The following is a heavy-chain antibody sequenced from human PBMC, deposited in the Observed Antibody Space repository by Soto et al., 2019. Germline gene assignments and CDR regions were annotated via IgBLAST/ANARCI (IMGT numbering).Heavy chain of an antibody. CDR2: ISTYKKDT. J-gene: IGHJ5*02. CDR3: ARSDSGIYRA. D-gene: IGHD1-26*01. Sequence: QVQLVQSGAEVKKPGASVKVSCKASGYTFTNYGITWVRQAPGQGLEWMGWISTYKKDTDYAQKLQGRVTMTTDTSTSTAYMELRSLGSDATAVYYCARSDSGIYRAWGQGTLVIVSS. V-gene: IGHV1-18*01. CDR1: GYTFTNYG.